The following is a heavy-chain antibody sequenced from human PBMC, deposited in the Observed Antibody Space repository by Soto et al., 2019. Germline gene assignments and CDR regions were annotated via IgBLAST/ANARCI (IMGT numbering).Heavy chain of an antibody. V-gene: IGHV4-59*08. Sequence: QVQLQESGPGLVKPSETLSLTCTVSSDSSSSYKWSWIRQPPGRGMEWIGISDNNGGISYNPTLRSRITITISIDTSTKQVSLRLSSVTAADTAVYYCVRQGFGPLHGLVDVWGQGTTVTVSS. CDR3: VRQGFGPLHGLVDV. J-gene: IGHJ6*02. D-gene: IGHD3-10*01. CDR2: SDNNGGI. CDR1: SDSSSSYK.